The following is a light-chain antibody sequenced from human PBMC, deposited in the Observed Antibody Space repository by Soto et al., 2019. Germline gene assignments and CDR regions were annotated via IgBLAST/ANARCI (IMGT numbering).Light chain of an antibody. J-gene: IGLJ2*01. V-gene: IGLV2-14*01. CDR2: EVS. CDR1: SSDVGGYNY. Sequence: QSALTQPASVSGSPGQSITISCTGTSSDVGGYNYVSWYQQHPGKAPKLMIYEVSNRPSGVSNRFSGSKSGNTASLTISGLQAEDEADYYCSSYTSSNTPVVFGGGTKLTFL. CDR3: SSYTSSNTPVV.